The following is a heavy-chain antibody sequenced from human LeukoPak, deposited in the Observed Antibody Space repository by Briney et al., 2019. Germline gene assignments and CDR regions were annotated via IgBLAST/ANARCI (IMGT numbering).Heavy chain of an antibody. J-gene: IGHJ4*02. Sequence: ASVKVSCNVSGYTLTELSMHWVRQAPGKGLEWMGWINPNSGDTYFAQHFKGRVTMTTDTSISTTYMEMNSLRSDDTAVFYCARQGSGSYKLDYWGQGALVTVSS. CDR1: GYTLTELS. V-gene: IGHV1-2*02. D-gene: IGHD3-10*01. CDR3: ARQGSGSYKLDY. CDR2: INPNSGDT.